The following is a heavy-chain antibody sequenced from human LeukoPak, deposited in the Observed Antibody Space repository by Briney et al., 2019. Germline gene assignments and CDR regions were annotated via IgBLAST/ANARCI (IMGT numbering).Heavy chain of an antibody. J-gene: IGHJ4*02. CDR2: INAGNGNT. V-gene: IGHV1-3*01. Sequence: GASVKVSCKASGYTFTSYAMHWVRQAPGQRLEWMGWINAGNGNTKYSQKFQGRVTITRDTSASTAYMELSSLRPEDTAVYYCARDLDYGDYRYFDYWGQGTLVTVSS. CDR3: ARDLDYGDYRYFDY. CDR1: GYTFTSYA. D-gene: IGHD4-17*01.